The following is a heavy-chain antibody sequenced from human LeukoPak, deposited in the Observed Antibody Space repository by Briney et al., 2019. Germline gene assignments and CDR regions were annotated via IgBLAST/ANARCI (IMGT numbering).Heavy chain of an antibody. CDR3: ARAVSGSLYGDFDF. CDR1: GYTFSNYG. D-gene: IGHD1-26*01. CDR2: INTYNGNT. J-gene: IGHJ4*02. Sequence: GASVKVSCKASGYTFSNYGLNWVRQAPGQGLEWMGWINTYNGNTNYAQKLQGRVTMTTDTSTSTAYMELRSLRSDDTAVYYCARAVSGSLYGDFDFWGQGTLVTVSA. V-gene: IGHV1-18*01.